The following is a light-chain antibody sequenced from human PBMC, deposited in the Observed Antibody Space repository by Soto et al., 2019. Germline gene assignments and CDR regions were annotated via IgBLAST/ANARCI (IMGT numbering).Light chain of an antibody. CDR2: DDS. CDR3: QVWDRSSDQRV. J-gene: IGLJ3*02. Sequence: SYELTQPPSVSVAPGQTAWITCGGNNIGSKRVHWYQQKPGQAPVLVVHDDSDRPSGIPERLSGSNSGNTATLSISRVEAGDEADDYCQVWDRSSDQRVFGGGTKLTVL. CDR1: NIGSKR. V-gene: IGLV3-21*02.